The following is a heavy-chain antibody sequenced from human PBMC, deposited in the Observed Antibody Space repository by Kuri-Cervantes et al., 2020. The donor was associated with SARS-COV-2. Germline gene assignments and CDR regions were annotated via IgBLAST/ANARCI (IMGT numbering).Heavy chain of an antibody. Sequence: GGSLRLSCAASGFTISDYYMTWIRQTPGKGLEWVSYISASGEVIYYADSVKGRFTISRDNAKNSLYLQMNGLRAEDTAVYYCARARFDAFDIWGQGTMVTVSS. CDR3: ARARFDAFDI. J-gene: IGHJ3*02. CDR2: ISASGEVI. V-gene: IGHV3-11*04. D-gene: IGHD4-17*01. CDR1: GFTISDYY.